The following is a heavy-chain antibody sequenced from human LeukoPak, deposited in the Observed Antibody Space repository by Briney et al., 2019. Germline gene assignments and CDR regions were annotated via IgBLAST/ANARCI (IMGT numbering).Heavy chain of an antibody. CDR3: ARTGTREWELLPFDY. J-gene: IGHJ4*02. D-gene: IGHD1-26*01. CDR1: GYTFTSYG. Sequence: ASVKVSCKASGYTFTSYGISWVRQAPGQGLEWMGWISAYNGNTNYAQKLQGRVTMTTDTSTSTAYMELRSLRSDDTAVYYCARTGTREWELLPFDYWGQGTLVTVSS. V-gene: IGHV1-18*01. CDR2: ISAYNGNT.